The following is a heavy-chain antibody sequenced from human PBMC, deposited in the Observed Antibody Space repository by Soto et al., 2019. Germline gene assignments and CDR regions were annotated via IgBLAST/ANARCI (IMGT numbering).Heavy chain of an antibody. CDR1: GFILSNHA. CDR2: ISSSSSTI. Sequence: PGGSLRLSCAASGFILSNHAMNWVRQAPGKGLEWVSYISSSSSTIYYADSVKGRFTISRDNAKNSLYLQMNSLRAEDTAVYYCARELSGSYYDRHYYYYGMDVWGQGTTVTVSS. D-gene: IGHD1-26*01. CDR3: ARELSGSYYDRHYYYYGMDV. J-gene: IGHJ6*02. V-gene: IGHV3-48*01.